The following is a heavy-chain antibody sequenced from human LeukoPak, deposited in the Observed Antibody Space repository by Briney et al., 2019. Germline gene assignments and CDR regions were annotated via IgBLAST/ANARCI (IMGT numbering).Heavy chain of an antibody. J-gene: IGHJ4*02. CDR2: IYYSGST. Sequence: SETLSLTCTVSGGSISSYYWSWIRQPPGKGLEWIGYIYYSGSTNYNPSLKSRVTISVDTSKNQFSLKLSSVTAADTAVYYCARAYYDFWSGYFDYWGQGTLVTVSS. CDR3: ARAYYDFWSGYFDY. CDR1: GGSISSYY. D-gene: IGHD3-3*01. V-gene: IGHV4-59*08.